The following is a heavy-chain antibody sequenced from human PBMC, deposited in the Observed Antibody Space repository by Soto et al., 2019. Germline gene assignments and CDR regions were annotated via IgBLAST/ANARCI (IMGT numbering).Heavy chain of an antibody. J-gene: IGHJ4*02. CDR2: ISADGVST. Sequence: GGSLRLSCATSGFTFSHYAMNWVRQAPGKGLEWVSGISADGVSTYYTDSVKGRFTVSRDSSKNTLYLQMNTLRAEDTAIYYCAKTPGYTRGGVDYWGQGTLVTVSS. CDR3: AKTPGYTRGGVDY. D-gene: IGHD6-13*01. CDR1: GFTFSHYA. V-gene: IGHV3-23*01.